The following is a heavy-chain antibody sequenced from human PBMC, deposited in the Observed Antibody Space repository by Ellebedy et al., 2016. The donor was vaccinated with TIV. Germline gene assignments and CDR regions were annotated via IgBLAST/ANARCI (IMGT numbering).Heavy chain of an antibody. J-gene: IGHJ5*02. D-gene: IGHD2-2*01. CDR3: ARDARFIDQQHNWFDP. CDR2: ISNSGSTI. V-gene: IGHV3-11*01. Sequence: GGSLRLSCAASGFIFSDYYMIRIRQAPGKGLEWVSYISNSGSTIYYADSVKGRFTTSRDNAKNSLSLLMNSLRAEDTAVYYCARDARFIDQQHNWFDPWGQGTLVTVSS. CDR1: GFIFSDYY.